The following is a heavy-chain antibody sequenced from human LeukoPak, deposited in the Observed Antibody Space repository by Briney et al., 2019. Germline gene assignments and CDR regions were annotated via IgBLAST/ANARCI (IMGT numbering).Heavy chain of an antibody. J-gene: IGHJ4*02. V-gene: IGHV3-53*01. D-gene: IGHD6-19*01. Sequence: GGSLRLSCAASGFTVSSNYMSWVRQAPGKGLEWVSVIYSGGSTYYADSVKGRFTISRDNSKNTLYLQMNSLRAKDTAVYYCARGSRSSGWFDYWGQGTLVTVSS. CDR1: GFTVSSNY. CDR2: IYSGGST. CDR3: ARGSRSSGWFDY.